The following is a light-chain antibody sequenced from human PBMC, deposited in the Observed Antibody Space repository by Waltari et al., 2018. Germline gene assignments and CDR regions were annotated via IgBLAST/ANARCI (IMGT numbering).Light chain of an antibody. V-gene: IGKV3-20*01. CDR1: QTVRTTY. J-gene: IGKJ4*02. Sequence: AVTQSPGTLYLSPGERATLSCRARQTVRTTYLAWYPQKPGQAPTLLIYGASSRATGIPDRFSGSGSGTDFSLTISSLEPEDFAVYYCQQYDISPLTFGGGTKVEIK. CDR2: GAS. CDR3: QQYDISPLT.